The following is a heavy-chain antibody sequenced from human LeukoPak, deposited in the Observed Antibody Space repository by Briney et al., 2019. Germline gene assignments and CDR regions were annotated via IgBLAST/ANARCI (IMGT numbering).Heavy chain of an antibody. J-gene: IGHJ3*02. V-gene: IGHV1-46*01. CDR1: GYTFTSYY. CDR3: ARGQYYYASGSSFLKRGVSAFDI. D-gene: IGHD3-10*01. CDR2: INPSGGST. Sequence: ASVKVSCKASGYTFTSYYMHWVRQAPGQGLKWMGIINPSGGSTSYAQKFQGRVTMTRDTSASTAYMELSSLRSEDMAVYYCARGQYYYASGSSFLKRGVSAFDIWGQGTMVTVSS.